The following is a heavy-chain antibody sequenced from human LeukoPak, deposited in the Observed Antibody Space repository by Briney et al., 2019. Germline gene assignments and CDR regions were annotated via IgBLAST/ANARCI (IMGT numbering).Heavy chain of an antibody. CDR2: IDYSGST. CDR1: GGSIIGYY. D-gene: IGHD4-17*01. J-gene: IGHJ4*02. V-gene: IGHV4-59*01. CDR3: ARTASTVTTAIDY. Sequence: PSETLSLTCTVSGGSIIGYYWSWIRQPPGKGLEWIGYIDYSGSTNYNPSLKSRVTISVDTSKNQFSLRLRYVTAADTAVYYCARTASTVTTAIDYWGQGTLVTVSS.